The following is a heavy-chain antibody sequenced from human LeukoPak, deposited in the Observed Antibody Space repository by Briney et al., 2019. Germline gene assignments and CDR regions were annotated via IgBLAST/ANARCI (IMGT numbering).Heavy chain of an antibody. D-gene: IGHD3-16*01. CDR1: GVSIGNSHYY. V-gene: IGHV4-61*02. J-gene: IGHJ5*02. CDR3: VKDGGHTALDP. Sequence: SETLSLTCSVSGVSIGNSHYYWGWIRQPAGKGLEWIGRVYFSGSTHYNPSLKGRVPISVDTSKNQFSLNLMSVTAADTAVYYCVKDGGHTALDPWGQGTQVTVSS. CDR2: VYFSGST.